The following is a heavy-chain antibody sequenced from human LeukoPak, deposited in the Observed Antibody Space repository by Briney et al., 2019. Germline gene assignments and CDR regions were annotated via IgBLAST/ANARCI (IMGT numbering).Heavy chain of an antibody. CDR2: INPNSGGT. CDR1: GYTFTAYY. D-gene: IGHD6-19*01. CDR3: ARGEDHSSGLVFEY. J-gene: IGHJ4*02. Sequence: ASVKVSCKASGYTFTAYYLHWVRQAPGQGLEWMGWINPNSGGTNYAQKFQGRVTMTRDTSISTAYMELSRLRSDDTAIYYCARGEDHSSGLVFEYWGQGTLVTVSS. V-gene: IGHV1-2*02.